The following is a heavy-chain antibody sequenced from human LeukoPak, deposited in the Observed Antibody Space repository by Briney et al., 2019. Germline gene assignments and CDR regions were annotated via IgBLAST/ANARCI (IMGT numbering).Heavy chain of an antibody. CDR3: VRDMWGTYYFDY. Sequence: PGGSLRLSCVASGFIFSSYTMNWVRQAPGKGLEWVSSISISSTYINYADSVKGRFTTSRVNAWNSLYLQMDNLRAEDTAVYYCVRDMWGTYYFDYWGQGTVVTVSS. V-gene: IGHV3-21*06. D-gene: IGHD1-14*01. CDR1: GFIFSSYT. CDR2: ISISSTYI. J-gene: IGHJ4*02.